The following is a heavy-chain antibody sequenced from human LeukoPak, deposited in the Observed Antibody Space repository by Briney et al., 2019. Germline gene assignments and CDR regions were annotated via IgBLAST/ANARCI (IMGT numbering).Heavy chain of an antibody. CDR2: ISSSSSYI. J-gene: IGHJ4*02. D-gene: IGHD2-2*01. CDR3: ARDGIVVVPAAPDY. Sequence: GGSLRLSCAASGFTFSSYSMNWVRQARGKGLEWVSSISSSSSYIYYADSVKGRFTISRDNAKNSLYLQMNSLRAEDTAVYYCARDGIVVVPAAPDYWGQGTLVTVSS. CDR1: GFTFSSYS. V-gene: IGHV3-21*01.